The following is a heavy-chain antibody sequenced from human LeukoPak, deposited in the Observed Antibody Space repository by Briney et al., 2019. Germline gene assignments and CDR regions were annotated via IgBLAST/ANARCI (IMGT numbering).Heavy chain of an antibody. CDR3: ASLTYYYDSSGWTFDF. D-gene: IGHD3-22*01. V-gene: IGHV3-7*01. Sequence: GGSLRLSCAVSGLTLSSHWMSWVRQAPGKGLEWVANIKQDGSEKQYVDSVKGRFTISRDNARTSLYLQMNSLRAEDTAVYYCASLTYYYDSSGWTFDFWGQGTLVTVSS. J-gene: IGHJ4*02. CDR2: IKQDGSEK. CDR1: GLTLSSHW.